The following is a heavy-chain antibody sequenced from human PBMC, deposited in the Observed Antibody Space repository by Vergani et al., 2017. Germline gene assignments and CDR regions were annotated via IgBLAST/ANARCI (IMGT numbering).Heavy chain of an antibody. CDR1: GFTFGDHG. J-gene: IGHJ6*03. CDR2: ISYDGTNK. V-gene: IGHV3-30-3*01. D-gene: IGHD7-27*01. CDR3: SRDRGDWGYSRYCYNYYMDL. Sequence: QVQLVESGGGEVQPGRSLRLSCAASGFTFGDHGIHWVRRAPGKGLEWVALISYDGTNKYYTNSVRGRFTISRDNSKSTLFLQMNSLRVEDMAVYYCSRDRGDWGYSRYCYNYYMDLWGKGTTVTVSS.